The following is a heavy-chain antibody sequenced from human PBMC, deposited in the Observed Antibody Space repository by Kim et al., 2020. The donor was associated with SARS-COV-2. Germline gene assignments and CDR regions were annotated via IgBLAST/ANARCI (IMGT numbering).Heavy chain of an antibody. D-gene: IGHD3-22*01. J-gene: IGHJ4*02. CDR3: TTPNPYYASSVPNPFDY. V-gene: IGHV3-15*01. Sequence: VEGRFTISRDDSQNTLYLQLNSLKTQDTAVYYCTTPNPYYASSVPNPFDYWGQGTLVTVSS.